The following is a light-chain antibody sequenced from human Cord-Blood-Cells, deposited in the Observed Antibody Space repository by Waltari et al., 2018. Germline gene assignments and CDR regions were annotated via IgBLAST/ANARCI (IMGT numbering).Light chain of an antibody. CDR1: QSVSSY. V-gene: IGKV3-15*01. J-gene: IGKJ3*01. CDR3: QQYNNWPPRVT. CDR2: DAS. Sequence: EIVLTQSPATLSLSPGERATLSCRASQSVSSYLAWYQQKPGQAPRLLIYDASNRATGIPARFSGSGSGTEFTLTISSLQSEDFAVYYCQQYNNWPPRVTFGPGTKVDIK.